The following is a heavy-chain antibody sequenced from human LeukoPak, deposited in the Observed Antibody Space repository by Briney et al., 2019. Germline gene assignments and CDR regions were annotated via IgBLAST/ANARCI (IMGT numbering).Heavy chain of an antibody. CDR3: ARGGVNPVDH. D-gene: IGHD1-14*01. CDR2: MNEYSTTI. CDR1: GFPFNSFW. J-gene: IGHJ4*02. V-gene: IGHV3-74*01. Sequence: GRSLRLSCAASGFPFNSFWMHWVRQAPGKGLVWVSDMNEYSTTIRYADSVKGRFTISRDNAKSILYLQMNNLRAEDTAMYFCARGGVNPVDHWGQGTLVTVSS.